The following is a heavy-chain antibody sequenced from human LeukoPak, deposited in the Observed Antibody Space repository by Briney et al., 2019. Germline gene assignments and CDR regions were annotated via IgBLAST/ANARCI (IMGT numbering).Heavy chain of an antibody. CDR3: ARAGYCSGGSCYHFDY. Sequence: SETLSLTCTVSGGSINSYYWSWIRQPPGKGLEWIGYIYYSGSTYYNPSLKSRVTISVDTSKNQFSLKLSSVTAADTAVYYCARAGYCSGGSCYHFDYWGQGTLVTVSS. CDR1: GGSINSYY. D-gene: IGHD2-15*01. CDR2: IYYSGST. J-gene: IGHJ4*02. V-gene: IGHV4-59*12.